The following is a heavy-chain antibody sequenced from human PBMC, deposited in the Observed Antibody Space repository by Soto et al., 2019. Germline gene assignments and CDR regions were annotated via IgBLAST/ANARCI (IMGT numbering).Heavy chain of an antibody. CDR2: ISGSGGST. Sequence: GGALRRSCEACGLTVSSYGRRWVRQTPGKGLEWVSAISGSGGSTYYADSVKGRFTISRDTSKNTLYLQMNSLRAEDTAVYYCAKVWDIVVVPAAYAFDPWGQGTLVTVSS. CDR3: AKVWDIVVVPAAYAFDP. J-gene: IGHJ5*02. D-gene: IGHD2-2*01. CDR1: GLTVSSYG. V-gene: IGHV3-23*01.